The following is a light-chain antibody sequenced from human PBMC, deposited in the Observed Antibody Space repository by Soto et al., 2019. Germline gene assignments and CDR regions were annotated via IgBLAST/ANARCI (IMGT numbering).Light chain of an antibody. V-gene: IGLV1-40*01. Sequence: QSVLTQPPSVSGAPGQRVTISCTGSSSNIGAGYDVHWYQQLPGTAPKLLIYGNSNRPSGVPDRFSGSKSGTSASLAITGLQAEYEADYYCQSYDSSLREVFGGGTMVTVL. CDR1: SSNIGAGYD. J-gene: IGLJ2*01. CDR2: GNS. CDR3: QSYDSSLREV.